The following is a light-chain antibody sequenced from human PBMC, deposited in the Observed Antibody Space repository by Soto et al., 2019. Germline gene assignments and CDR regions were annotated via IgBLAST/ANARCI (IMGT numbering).Light chain of an antibody. CDR1: QTIGTN. Sequence: EIVMTHSPATLSVSPGERATLSFRATQTIGTNLAWFQQKPGQAPRLLIYAASIRATDLPARFSGSGSGTEFTLTISGLQSDDVAGYFCQEDQNWPAWTFGHGTKVEIK. V-gene: IGKV3-15*01. CDR2: AAS. J-gene: IGKJ1*01. CDR3: QEDQNWPAWT.